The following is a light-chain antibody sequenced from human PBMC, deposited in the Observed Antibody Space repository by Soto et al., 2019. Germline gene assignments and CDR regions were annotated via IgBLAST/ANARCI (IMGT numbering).Light chain of an antibody. V-gene: IGLV2-11*01. Sequence: QSALTQPRSVSGSPGQSVTISCTGTSSDVGGYNYVSWYQQHPGKAPKLMIYDVSKRPSGVPDRFSGSKSGNTASLTISGVEADDEADYYCGGYAGSAVVFGGGTKLTVL. J-gene: IGLJ2*01. CDR1: SSDVGGYNY. CDR2: DVS. CDR3: GGYAGSAVV.